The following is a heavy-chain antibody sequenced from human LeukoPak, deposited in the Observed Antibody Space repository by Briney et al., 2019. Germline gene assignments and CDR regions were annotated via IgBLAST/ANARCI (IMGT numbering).Heavy chain of an antibody. CDR3: ARERGVVPALGMDV. Sequence: KSSETLSLTCTVSGGSISSYYWSWIRQPPGKGLEWIGYIYYSGSTYYNPSLKSRVTISVDTSKNQFSLKLSSVTAADTAVYYCARERGVVPALGMDVWGQGTTVTVSS. CDR1: GGSISSYY. D-gene: IGHD2-2*01. CDR2: IYYSGST. J-gene: IGHJ6*02. V-gene: IGHV4-59*12.